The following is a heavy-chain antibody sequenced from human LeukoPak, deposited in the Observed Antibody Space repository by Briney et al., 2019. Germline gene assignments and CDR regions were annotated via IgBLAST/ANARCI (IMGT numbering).Heavy chain of an antibody. D-gene: IGHD3-10*01. CDR3: ARPYYYGSGSYYPLDY. Sequence: PGRSLRLSCVASGFTFRSYAMHWVRQAPGKGLEWVIVISSDGTNKYYADSVKGRFTISRDNSKSTVSLQMNSLRAEDTAVYYCARPYYYGSGSYYPLDYWGQGTLVTVSS. CDR1: GFTFRSYA. V-gene: IGHV3-30*07. CDR2: ISSDGTNK. J-gene: IGHJ4*02.